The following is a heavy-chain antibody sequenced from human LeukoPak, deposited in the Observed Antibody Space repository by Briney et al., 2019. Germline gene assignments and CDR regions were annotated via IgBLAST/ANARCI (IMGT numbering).Heavy chain of an antibody. Sequence: GESLKISCKGSGYSFTSYWIGWVRQMPGKGLEWMGIIYPGDSDTRYSRSFQGQVTISADKSISTAYLQWSSLKASDTAMYYCASSRWQWLVRDDAFDIWGQGTMVTVSS. V-gene: IGHV5-51*01. D-gene: IGHD6-19*01. CDR1: GYSFTSYW. CDR2: IYPGDSDT. J-gene: IGHJ3*02. CDR3: ASSRWQWLVRDDAFDI.